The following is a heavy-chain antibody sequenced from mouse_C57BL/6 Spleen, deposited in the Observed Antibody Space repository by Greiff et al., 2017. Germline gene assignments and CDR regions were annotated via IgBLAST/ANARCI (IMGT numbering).Heavy chain of an antibody. D-gene: IGHD2-4*01. CDR3: ARQRDDYVLFDY. Sequence: VQLQQSGPELVKPGASVKIPCKASGYTFTDYNMDWVKQSHGKSLEWIGDINPNNGGTIYNQKFKGKATLTVDKSSSTAYMELRSLTSEDTAVYYCARQRDDYVLFDYWGQGTTLTVSS. V-gene: IGHV1-18*01. CDR1: GYTFTDYN. J-gene: IGHJ2*01. CDR2: INPNNGGT.